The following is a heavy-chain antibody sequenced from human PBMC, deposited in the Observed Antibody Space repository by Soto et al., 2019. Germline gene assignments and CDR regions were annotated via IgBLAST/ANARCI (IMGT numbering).Heavy chain of an antibody. J-gene: IGHJ4*02. V-gene: IGHV4-31*03. CDR1: GGSIISGGYY. CDR3: ARALLGQYDFWSGYYTGSFDY. Sequence: SETLSLTCTVSGGSIISGGYYWIWIRQHPGKGLEWIGYIYYSGSTYYNPSLKSRVTISVDTSKNQFSLKPSSVTAADTAVYYCARALLGQYDFWSGYYTGSFDYWGQGTLVTVSS. CDR2: IYYSGST. D-gene: IGHD3-3*01.